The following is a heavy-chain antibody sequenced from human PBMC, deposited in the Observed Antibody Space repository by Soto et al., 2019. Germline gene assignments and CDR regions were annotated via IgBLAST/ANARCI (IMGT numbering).Heavy chain of an antibody. V-gene: IGHV4-59*01. Sequence: SETLSLTCTVSGGSISSYYWSWIRQPPGKGLEWIGYIYYSGSTNYNPSLKSRVTISVDTSKNQFSLKLSSVTAADTAVYYCARVPSDSGAGGYYWGQGTLVTVSS. J-gene: IGHJ4*02. CDR2: IYYSGST. CDR1: GGSISSYY. CDR3: ARVPSDSGAGGYY. D-gene: IGHD1-26*01.